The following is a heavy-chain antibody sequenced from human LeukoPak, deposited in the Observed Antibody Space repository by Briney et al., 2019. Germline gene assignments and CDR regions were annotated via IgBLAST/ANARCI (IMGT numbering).Heavy chain of an antibody. CDR2: VYYSGST. D-gene: IGHD3-10*01. CDR3: ATDRQEGGSGSYWFDP. CDR1: GGSISTYY. J-gene: IGHJ5*02. V-gene: IGHV4-59*01. Sequence: NPSETLSQTCTVSGGSISTYYWSWIRQSAGKGLEWIGNVYYSGSTTYNPSLKNRVTISVDTSKNQFSLELTSVTAADTAMYYCATDRQEGGSGSYWFDPWGPGTLVTVSS.